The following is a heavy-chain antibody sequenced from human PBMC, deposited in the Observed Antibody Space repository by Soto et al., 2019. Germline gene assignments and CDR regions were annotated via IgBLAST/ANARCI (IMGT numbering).Heavy chain of an antibody. CDR2: IYYTGST. V-gene: IGHV4-31*03. D-gene: IGHD2-21*01. CDR1: GESISNPHYH. CDR3: ARALLLEMATPRPYYFDY. J-gene: IGHJ4*02. Sequence: SETLSLTCTVSGESISNPHYHWSWLRQTPGKGLEWIGYIYYTGSTFYISSLKSRVTISVDTSKNQFSLKLSSVTAADTAVYYCARALLLEMATPRPYYFDYWGQGTLVTVSS.